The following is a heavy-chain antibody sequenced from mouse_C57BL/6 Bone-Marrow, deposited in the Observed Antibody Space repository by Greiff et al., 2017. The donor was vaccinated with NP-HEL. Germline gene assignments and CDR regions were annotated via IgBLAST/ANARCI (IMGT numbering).Heavy chain of an antibody. V-gene: IGHV5-6*02. D-gene: IGHD1-1*01. CDR3: ARQEVYYGSSYVYYFDY. CDR2: ISSGGSYT. CDR1: GFTFSSYG. Sequence: EVKLVESGGDLVKPGGSLKLSCAASGFTFSSYGMSWVRQTPDKRLEWVATISSGGSYTYYPDSVKGRFTISRDNAKNTLYLQMSSLKSEDTAMYYCARQEVYYGSSYVYYFDYWGQGTTLTVSS. J-gene: IGHJ2*01.